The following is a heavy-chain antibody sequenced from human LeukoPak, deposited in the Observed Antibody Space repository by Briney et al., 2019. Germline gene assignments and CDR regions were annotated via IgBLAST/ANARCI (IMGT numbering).Heavy chain of an antibody. V-gene: IGHV1-69*06. J-gene: IGHJ4*02. D-gene: IGHD2-2*01. Sequence: SVKVSCKASGGTFSSYAISWVRQAPGQGLEWMGGIIPIFGTANYAQKFQGRVTITADKSTSTAYMELSSLRSEDTAVYYCARVYCSSTSCYAEYGYWGQGTLVTVSS. CDR1: GGTFSSYA. CDR3: ARVYCSSTSCYAEYGY. CDR2: IIPIFGTA.